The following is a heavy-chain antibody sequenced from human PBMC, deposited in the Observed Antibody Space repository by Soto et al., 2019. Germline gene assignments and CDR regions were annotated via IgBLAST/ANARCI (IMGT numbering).Heavy chain of an antibody. CDR3: AKDWGITMIVHDY. Sequence: GESLKISCAASGFTFSSYAMSWVRQAPGKGLEWVSAISGSGGSTYYAGSVKGRFTISGDNSKNTLYLQMNSLRAEDTAVYYCAKDWGITMIVHDYWGQGTLVTVSS. CDR1: GFTFSSYA. D-gene: IGHD3-22*01. V-gene: IGHV3-23*01. J-gene: IGHJ4*02. CDR2: ISGSGGST.